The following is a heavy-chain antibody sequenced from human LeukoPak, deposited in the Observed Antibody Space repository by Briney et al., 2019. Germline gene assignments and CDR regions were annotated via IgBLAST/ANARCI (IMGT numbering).Heavy chain of an antibody. Sequence: SETLSLTCTVSGGSISSGSYYWSWIRQPAGKGLEWIGRIYTSGSTNYNPSLKSRVTISVDTSKNQFSLKLSSVTAADTAVYYCARLRILGQWANYMDVWGKGTTVTISS. CDR2: IYTSGST. CDR3: ARLRILGQWANYMDV. D-gene: IGHD1-26*01. CDR1: GGSISSGSYY. V-gene: IGHV4-61*02. J-gene: IGHJ6*03.